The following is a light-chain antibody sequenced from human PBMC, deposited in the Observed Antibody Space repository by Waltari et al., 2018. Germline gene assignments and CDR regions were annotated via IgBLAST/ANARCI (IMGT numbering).Light chain of an antibody. CDR1: QSVGTY. CDR3: QQYKYWPLT. V-gene: IGKV3-15*01. CDR2: GAS. Sequence: EIVMTQSPATLSVSPGERATLSCRASQSVGTYLAWYQEKPGQGPRLLISGASIRATGIPARFSGSGSGTEFTLTISSLQSEDFAVYYCQQYKYWPLTFGGGTKVEIK. J-gene: IGKJ4*01.